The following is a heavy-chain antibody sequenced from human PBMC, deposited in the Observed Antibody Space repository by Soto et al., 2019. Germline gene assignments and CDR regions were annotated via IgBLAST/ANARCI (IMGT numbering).Heavy chain of an antibody. CDR1: GFTFSSYS. J-gene: IGHJ4*02. CDR3: ARGAARPGGYFDY. CDR2: ISSSSSYI. V-gene: IGHV3-21*01. Sequence: GGSLRLSCAASGFTFSSYSMNWVRQAPGKGLEWVSSISSSSSYIYYADSVKGRFTISRDNPKNSLYLQMNSLRAEDTAVYYCARGAARPGGYFDYWGQGTLVTVSS. D-gene: IGHD6-6*01.